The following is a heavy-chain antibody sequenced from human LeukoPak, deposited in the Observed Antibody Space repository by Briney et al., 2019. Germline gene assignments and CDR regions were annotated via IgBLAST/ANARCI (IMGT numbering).Heavy chain of an antibody. CDR2: IIPIFGTA. CDR1: GGTFSSYA. CDR3: ARDQRDGYNYFWYFDL. D-gene: IGHD5-24*01. Sequence: ASVKVSCKASGGTFSSYAISWVRQAPGQGLEWMGGIIPIFGTANYAQKFQGRVTITADKSTSTAYMELSSLRSEDTAVYYCARDQRDGYNYFWYFDLWGRGTLVTVSS. J-gene: IGHJ2*01. V-gene: IGHV1-69*06.